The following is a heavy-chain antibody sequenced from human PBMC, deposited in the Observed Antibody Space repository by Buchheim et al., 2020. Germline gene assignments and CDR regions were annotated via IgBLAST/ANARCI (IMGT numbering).Heavy chain of an antibody. J-gene: IGHJ5*02. CDR3: ARELPLVYYYDSSGYRGWFDP. CDR1: GFTFSSYG. CDR2: MWYDGSNK. V-gene: IGHV3-33*01. Sequence: QVQLVESGGGVVQPGRSLRLSCAASGFTFSSYGMHWVRQAPGKGLEWVAVMWYDGSNKYYADSVKGRFTISRDNSKNTLYLQMNSLRAEDTAVYYCARELPLVYYYDSSGYRGWFDPWGQGTL. D-gene: IGHD3-22*01.